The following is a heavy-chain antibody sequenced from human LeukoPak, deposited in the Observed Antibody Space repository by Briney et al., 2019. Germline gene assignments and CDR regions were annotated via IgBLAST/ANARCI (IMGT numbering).Heavy chain of an antibody. CDR3: ARGTTMVRGAYYYYYMDV. D-gene: IGHD3-10*01. CDR2: MYTSGST. Sequence: SQTLSLTCTVSGGSISSGSYYWSWIRQPAGKGLEWIGRMYTSGSTNYNPSLESRVTISVDTSKNQFSLKLSSVTAADTAVYYCARGTTMVRGAYYYYYMDVWGKGTTVTVSS. V-gene: IGHV4-61*02. CDR1: GGSISSGSYY. J-gene: IGHJ6*03.